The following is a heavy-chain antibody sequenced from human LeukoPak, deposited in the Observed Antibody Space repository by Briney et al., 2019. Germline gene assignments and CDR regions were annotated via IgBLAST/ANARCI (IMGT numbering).Heavy chain of an antibody. D-gene: IGHD3-10*01. CDR3: ATLWFGESTWYFFDS. Sequence: PSETLSLTCTVYGGSFNGYYWSWIRQPPGKGLEWIGDISQSRTTNYNPSLKSRVTISLDTSKNQFSLNLASVTAADTAVYYCATLWFGESTWYFFDSWGQGTLVTVSS. V-gene: IGHV4-34*01. CDR2: ISQSRTT. CDR1: GGSFNGYY. J-gene: IGHJ4*02.